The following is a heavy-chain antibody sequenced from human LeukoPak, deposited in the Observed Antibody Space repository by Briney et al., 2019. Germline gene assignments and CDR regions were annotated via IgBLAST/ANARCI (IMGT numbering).Heavy chain of an antibody. CDR1: GYTFTSYD. CDR3: AKGRSGRLPQLGREYFGY. J-gene: IGHJ4*02. Sequence: EASVKVSCKASGYTFTSYDINWVRQATGQGLEWMGWMNPNSGNTGYAQKFQGRVTMTRNTSISTAYMELSSLRSEDTAVYYCAKGRSGRLPQLGREYFGYWGQGTLVTVSS. V-gene: IGHV1-8*01. D-gene: IGHD5-24*01. CDR2: MNPNSGNT.